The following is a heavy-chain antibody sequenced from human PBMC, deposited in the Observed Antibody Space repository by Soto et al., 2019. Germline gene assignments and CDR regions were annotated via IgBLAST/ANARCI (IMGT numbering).Heavy chain of an antibody. Sequence: QVQLVESGGGVVQPGRSLRLSCAASGFTFSSYGMHWVRQAPGKGLEWVAVIWYDGSKKYYADSVKGRFTISRDNSKNTLYLQMNSLRAEDTAVYYCAKLEGGSCRSTACYGDWFDPWGQGTQVTVSS. D-gene: IGHD2-2*01. CDR3: AKLEGGSCRSTACYGDWFDP. J-gene: IGHJ5*02. V-gene: IGHV3-33*06. CDR1: GFTFSSYG. CDR2: IWYDGSKK.